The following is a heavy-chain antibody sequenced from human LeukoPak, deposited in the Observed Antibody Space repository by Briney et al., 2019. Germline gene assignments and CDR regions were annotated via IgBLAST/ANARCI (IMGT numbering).Heavy chain of an antibody. J-gene: IGHJ4*02. D-gene: IGHD6-13*01. Sequence: SETLSLTCTVSGGSISSSSYYWGWIRQPPGKGLEWIGSIYYSGSTYYNPSLKSRVTISVDTSKNQFSLKLSSVTAADTAVYYCASYTSSGAYFDNWGQGTLVTVSS. CDR3: ASYTSSGAYFDN. CDR1: GGSISSSSYY. CDR2: IYYSGST. V-gene: IGHV4-39*07.